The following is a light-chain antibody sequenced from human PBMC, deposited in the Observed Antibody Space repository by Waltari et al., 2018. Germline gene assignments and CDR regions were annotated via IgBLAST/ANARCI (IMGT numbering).Light chain of an antibody. V-gene: IGKV4-1*01. CDR2: WAS. CDR1: QSISFYSTNKNY. CDR3: QQYLSTPFT. Sequence: DVVMTQSPDSLAVSLGERAPIHCKSSQSISFYSTNKNYLTWYQQKPGQPPKLLIYWASTREAGVPERFSGSGSGTDFTLTISSLQAEDVATYYCQQYLSTPFTFGPGTKVDIK. J-gene: IGKJ3*01.